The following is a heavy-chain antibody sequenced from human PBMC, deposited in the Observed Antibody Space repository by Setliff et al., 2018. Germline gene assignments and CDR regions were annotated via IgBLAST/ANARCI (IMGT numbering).Heavy chain of an antibody. V-gene: IGHV3-48*01. Sequence: GGSLRLSCAASGFTFSSYGMHWVRQAPGKGLEWVSYISSSSSTIYYADSVKGRFTISRDNAKNSLYLQMNSLRAEDTAVYYCAREEGLQFLEWLSYFQHWGQGTLVTVSS. D-gene: IGHD3-3*01. CDR2: ISSSSSTI. CDR3: AREEGLQFLEWLSYFQH. J-gene: IGHJ1*01. CDR1: GFTFSSYG.